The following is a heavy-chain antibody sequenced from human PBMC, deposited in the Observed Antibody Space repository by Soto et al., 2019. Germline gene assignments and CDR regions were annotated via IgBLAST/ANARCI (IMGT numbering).Heavy chain of an antibody. D-gene: IGHD1-26*01. CDR1: GFTFSSYA. Sequence: GGSLRLSCAASGFTFSSYAMSWVRQAPGKGLEWVSVISGSGGSTYYADSVKGRFTISRDNSKNTLYLQMNSLRAEDTAVYYCAIQPYSGSYYFDYWGQGTLVTVSS. CDR2: ISGSGGST. J-gene: IGHJ4*02. CDR3: AIQPYSGSYYFDY. V-gene: IGHV3-23*01.